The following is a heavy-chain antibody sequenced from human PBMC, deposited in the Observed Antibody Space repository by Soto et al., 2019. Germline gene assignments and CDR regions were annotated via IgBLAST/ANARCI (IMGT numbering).Heavy chain of an antibody. CDR2: IIPIPGTA. J-gene: IGHJ6*02. D-gene: IGHD2-2*01. V-gene: IGHV1-69*01. Sequence: QVQLVQSGAEVKQPGSSVKVSCKASGGTFGSYAISWVRQAPGQGLEWMGGIIPIPGTANYAQKFQGRVTIAADEATSTAYMELSSLRAEDTAVYYCARSQGSSTSLEIYYYYYYGMDGWGQGTTVTVSS. CDR1: GGTFGSYA. CDR3: ARSQGSSTSLEIYYYYYYGMDG.